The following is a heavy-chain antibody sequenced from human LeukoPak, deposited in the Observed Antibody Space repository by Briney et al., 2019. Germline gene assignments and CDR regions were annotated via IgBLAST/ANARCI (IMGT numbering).Heavy chain of an antibody. CDR1: GGSISSYY. V-gene: IGHV4-59*01. D-gene: IGHD3-9*01. CDR3: ARGGDPLVYYYGMDV. Sequence: SETLSLACTVSGGSISSYYWSWIRQPPGKGLEWIGYIYYSGSTNYNPSLKSRVTISVDTSRNQFSLKLSSVTAADTAVYYCARGGDPLVYYYGMDVWGQGTTVTVS. CDR2: IYYSGST. J-gene: IGHJ6*02.